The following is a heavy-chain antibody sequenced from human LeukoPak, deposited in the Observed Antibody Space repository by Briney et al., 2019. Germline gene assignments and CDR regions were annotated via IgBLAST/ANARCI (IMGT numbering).Heavy chain of an antibody. CDR1: GFTFNTYT. V-gene: IGHV3-66*02. J-gene: IGHJ4*02. Sequence: GGSLRLSCAASGFTFNTYTMNWVRQAPGKGLEWVSVIYSGGSTYYADSVKGRFTISRDNSKNTLYLQMNSLRAEDTAVYYCARDDSSGYSGYWGQGTLVIVSS. CDR2: IYSGGST. D-gene: IGHD3-22*01. CDR3: ARDDSSGYSGY.